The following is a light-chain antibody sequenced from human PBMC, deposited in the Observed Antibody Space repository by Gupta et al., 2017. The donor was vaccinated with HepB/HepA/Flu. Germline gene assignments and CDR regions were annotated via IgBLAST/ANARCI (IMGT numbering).Light chain of an antibody. J-gene: IGKJ4*01. V-gene: IGKV3-11*01. CDR2: HAS. Sequence: ETVLTQSPATLSLSPGERATLSCRASQNVTTYLAWYRQKPGQAPSLLIYHASIRATDIPARFSGSGSGTDFTLTISRLEPEDFAVYYCQQRRSWLTFGGGTKVEV. CDR3: QQRRSWLT. CDR1: QNVTTY.